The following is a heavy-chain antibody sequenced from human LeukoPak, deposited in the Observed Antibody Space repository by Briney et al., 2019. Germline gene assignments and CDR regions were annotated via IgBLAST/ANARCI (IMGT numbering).Heavy chain of an antibody. CDR2: IYYSGST. J-gene: IGHJ3*02. D-gene: IGHD4-23*01. V-gene: IGHV4-59*12. CDR1: GGSISSYY. CDR3: ARRRWRRAFDI. Sequence: SETLSLTCTVSGGSISSYYWSWIRQPPGKGLEWIGYIYYSGSTNYNPSLKSRVTISVDTSKNQFSLKLSSVTAADTAVYYCARRRWRRAFDIWGQGTMVTVSS.